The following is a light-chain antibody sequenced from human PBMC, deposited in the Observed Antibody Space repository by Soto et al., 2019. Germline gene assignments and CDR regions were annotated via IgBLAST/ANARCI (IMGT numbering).Light chain of an antibody. CDR1: QSISTW. CDR2: TAS. J-gene: IGKJ2*01. Sequence: DIQMTQSPSTLSASVGDRVTITCRASQSISTWLAWYQQKPGKAPKLLIDTASRLESGVPSRFSGSGSGTEFTLTISSLQPDDFATYYCQQYNSHSSYTFGQGTKLEIK. V-gene: IGKV1-5*03. CDR3: QQYNSHSSYT.